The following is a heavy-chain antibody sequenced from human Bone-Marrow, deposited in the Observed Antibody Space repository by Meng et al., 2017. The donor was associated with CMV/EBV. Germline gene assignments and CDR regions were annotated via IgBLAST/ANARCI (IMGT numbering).Heavy chain of an antibody. V-gene: IGHV3-30*02. J-gene: IGHJ4*02. D-gene: IGHD2-21*01. Sequence: GESLKISCAASGFTFSSYAMHWVRQAPGKGLEWVAFIRYDGSNKYYADSVKGRFTISRDNSKNTLYLQMNSLRAEDTAVYYCAKDPIAVRGSEDYWGQGTLVTVSS. CDR1: GFTFSSYA. CDR3: AKDPIAVRGSEDY. CDR2: IRYDGSNK.